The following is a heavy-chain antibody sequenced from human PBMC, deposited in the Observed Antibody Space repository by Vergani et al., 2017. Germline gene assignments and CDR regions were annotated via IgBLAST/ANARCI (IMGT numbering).Heavy chain of an antibody. J-gene: IGHJ5*02. CDR2: INPNSGGT. V-gene: IGHV1-2*02. CDR1: GYTFTGYY. CDR3: ARDGEARVYSSSWQENWFDP. Sequence: QVQLVQSGAEVKKPGASVKVSCKASGYTFTGYYMHWVRQAPGQGLEWMGWINPNSGGTNYAQKFQGRVTMTRDTSISPAYMGLSRLRSDDTAVYYCARDGEARVYSSSWQENWFDPGGQGTLVTVSS. D-gene: IGHD6-13*01.